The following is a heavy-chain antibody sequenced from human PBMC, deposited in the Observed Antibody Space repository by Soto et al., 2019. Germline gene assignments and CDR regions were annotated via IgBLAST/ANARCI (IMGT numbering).Heavy chain of an antibody. Sequence: QVHLQESGPGLVKPSQTLSLTCTVSGGSISNAQYYWAWIRQHPGKGLEWIGYIYYSGNTYYSPSLKSRVSISIETSKNLFSLKVNSVTAADTAVYYCAKTYGPFGWLDPWGQGTLVTVSS. CDR2: IYYSGNT. D-gene: IGHD3-10*01. V-gene: IGHV4-31*03. J-gene: IGHJ5*02. CDR3: AKTYGPFGWLDP. CDR1: GGSISNAQYY.